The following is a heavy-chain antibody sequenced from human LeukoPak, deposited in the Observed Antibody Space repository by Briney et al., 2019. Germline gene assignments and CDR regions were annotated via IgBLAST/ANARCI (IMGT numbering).Heavy chain of an antibody. CDR3: TTESYDR. CDR2: ILSKSEGGTA. J-gene: IGHJ4*02. Sequence: GGSLRLSCAASGFTFTDYAMSWVRQAPGKGLEWVGRILSKSEGGTADYSSPVKGRFTISRDDSKNTLYLQMDSLKTEDTAIYYCTTESYDRWGQGTLVTVSS. V-gene: IGHV3-15*01. CDR1: GFTFTDYA. D-gene: IGHD3-22*01.